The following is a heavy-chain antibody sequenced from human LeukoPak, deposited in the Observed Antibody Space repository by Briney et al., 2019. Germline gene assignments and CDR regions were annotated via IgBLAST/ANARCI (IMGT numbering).Heavy chain of an antibody. V-gene: IGHV3-30*03. CDR1: GFTFSTYG. CDR3: AMAFIGSGWTLDY. CDR2: ISYDGSKK. Sequence: GRSLRLSCAASGFTFSTYGMHWVRQAPGKGLEWVALISYDGSKKYYADSVKGRFTISRDNSESTLYLQVNSLRAEDTAVYYCAMAFIGSGWTLDYWGQGTLVTVSS. J-gene: IGHJ4*02. D-gene: IGHD6-19*01.